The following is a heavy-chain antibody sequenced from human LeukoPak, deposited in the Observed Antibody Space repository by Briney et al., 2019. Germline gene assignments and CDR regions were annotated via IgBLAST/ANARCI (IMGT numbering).Heavy chain of an antibody. CDR2: IYYSGST. Sequence: PSEALSLTCTVSGGSISSSNYNWGWIRQPPGKGLEWIGSIYYSGSTYYNPSLKRRVTISVDTSKNQFPLKLSSVTAADTAVYYCARVDSSGWYYFDYWGQGTLVTVSS. J-gene: IGHJ4*02. CDR3: ARVDSSGWYYFDY. CDR1: GGSISSSNYN. D-gene: IGHD6-19*01. V-gene: IGHV4-39*01.